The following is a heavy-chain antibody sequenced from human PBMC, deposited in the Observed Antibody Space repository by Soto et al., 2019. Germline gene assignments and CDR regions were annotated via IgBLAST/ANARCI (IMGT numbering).Heavy chain of an antibody. J-gene: IGHJ6*01. CDR2: INPSGGST. V-gene: IGHV1-46*01. CDR3: ASVPAGELYDGMDV. CDR1: GYTFTSYY. D-gene: IGHD3-10*01. Sequence: ASVKVSCKASGYTFTSYYIHCVRQAPGQGLEWLGVINPSGGSTSYAQKFQGRVTMTRDTSTSTLYMELSSLRSEDTAVYYCASVPAGELYDGMDVWGQGTTVTVSS.